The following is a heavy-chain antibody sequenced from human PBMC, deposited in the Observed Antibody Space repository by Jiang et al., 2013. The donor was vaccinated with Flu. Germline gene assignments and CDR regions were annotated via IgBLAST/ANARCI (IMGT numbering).Heavy chain of an antibody. CDR1: GYSFTNYA. D-gene: IGHD2-2*01. CDR2: IIPILGIA. CDR3: ARDALLCSSTSCYRAPDY. Sequence: SGAEVKKPGTSVKISCKTSGYSFTNYAMNWVRQAPGQGLEWMGRIIPILGIANYAQKFQGRVTITADKSTSTAYMELSSLRSEDTAVYYCARDALLCSSTSCYRAPDYWGQGTLVTVSS. J-gene: IGHJ4*02. V-gene: IGHV1-69*04.